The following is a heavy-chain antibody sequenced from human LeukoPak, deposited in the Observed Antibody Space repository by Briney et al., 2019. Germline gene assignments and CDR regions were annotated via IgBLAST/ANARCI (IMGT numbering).Heavy chain of an antibody. D-gene: IGHD1-26*01. CDR1: GFTFSNYA. CDR2: ISGSGGST. J-gene: IGHJ4*02. V-gene: IGHV3-23*01. CDR3: AKDQGGIYPHYFDC. Sequence: PGGSLRLSCAASGFTFSNYAMTWVRQAPGKGLEWVSAISGSGGSTFYADSVKGRFTISRDNSKNMLYLQMNSLRAEDTAVYYCAKDQGGIYPHYFDCWGQGALVTVSS.